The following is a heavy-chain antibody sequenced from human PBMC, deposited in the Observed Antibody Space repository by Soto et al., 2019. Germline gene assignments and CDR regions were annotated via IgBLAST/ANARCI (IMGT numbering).Heavy chain of an antibody. CDR3: AREPRDRDALGL. D-gene: IGHD2-21*01. V-gene: IGHV1-69*06. CDR1: GGNFNNYA. Sequence: QVQLVQSGAEVKKPGSSVKASCKASGGNFNNYAISWVRQAPAQGLQWMGGIIPIIDTTHYAQKLQSRVTTIADRGRTTVYMELTGLTSDDSATYFCAREPRDRDALGLWGQWTVVTVSS. CDR2: IIPIIDTT. J-gene: IGHJ3*01.